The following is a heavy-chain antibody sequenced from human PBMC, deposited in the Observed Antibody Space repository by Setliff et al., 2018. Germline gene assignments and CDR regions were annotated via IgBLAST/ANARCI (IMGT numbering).Heavy chain of an antibody. V-gene: IGHV1-18*01. D-gene: IGHD6-13*01. Sequence: ASVKVSCKASGYTFTSYGISWVRQAPGQELEWMGWISAYNGNTNYAQKLQGRVTMTTDTSTSTAYMELRSLRSDDTAVYYCARVLSPSSSWRGWFDPWGQGTLVTVSS. CDR3: ARVLSPSSSWRGWFDP. CDR1: GYTFTSYG. CDR2: ISAYNGNT. J-gene: IGHJ5*02.